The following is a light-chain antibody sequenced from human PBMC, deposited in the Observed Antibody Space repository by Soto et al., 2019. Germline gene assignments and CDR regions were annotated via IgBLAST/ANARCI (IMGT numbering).Light chain of an antibody. J-gene: IGLJ3*02. V-gene: IGLV2-14*01. CDR2: EVF. CDR3: ASFTSSSTWV. Sequence: QSVLTQPASVSGSPGQSITISCTGTSSDVGRSDYVSWFQQNPGRAPKLLIYEVFNRPSGVSIRFSGSKSGNTASLTISGLRAEDEADFYCASFTSSSTWVFGGGTKLTVL. CDR1: SSDVGRSDY.